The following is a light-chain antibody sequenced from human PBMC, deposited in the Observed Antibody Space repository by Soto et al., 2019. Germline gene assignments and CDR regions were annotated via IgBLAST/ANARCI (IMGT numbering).Light chain of an antibody. Sequence: DMEMTQSPSSLSASVGDRVTITCRARQSISNYLNWYQHKPGKVPKLLIYAASSLQSGVPTRFSGCGSGTDFTLSINSLQPESFATYFCQQSSGTTLTFGVRTKIEI. CDR1: QSISNY. CDR2: AAS. J-gene: IGKJ4*01. CDR3: QQSSGTTLT. V-gene: IGKV1-39*01.